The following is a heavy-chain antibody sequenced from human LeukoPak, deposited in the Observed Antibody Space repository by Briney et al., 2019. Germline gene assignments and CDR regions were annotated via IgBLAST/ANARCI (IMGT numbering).Heavy chain of an antibody. D-gene: IGHD3-22*01. V-gene: IGHV3-30*19. CDR3: ARPMIFYDSSGPYFDY. Sequence: PGGSLRLSCAASGFTFSSYGMHWVRQAPGKGLEWVAVISYDGSNKYYADSVKGRFTISRDNSKNTLYLQMNSLRAEDTAVYYCARPMIFYDSSGPYFDYWGQGTLVTVSS. CDR1: GFTFSSYG. J-gene: IGHJ4*02. CDR2: ISYDGSNK.